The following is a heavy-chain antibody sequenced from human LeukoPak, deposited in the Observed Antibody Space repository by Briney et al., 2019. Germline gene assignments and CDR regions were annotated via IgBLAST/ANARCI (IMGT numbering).Heavy chain of an antibody. CDR3: ARDPCSGGSCYLDY. V-gene: IGHV3-33*01. D-gene: IGHD2-15*01. J-gene: IGHJ4*02. CDR2: IWYDGSNK. Sequence: GRSLRLSCAASGFTFSGYGMHWVRQAPGKGLEWVAVIWYDGSNKYCADSVKGRFTISRDNSKNTLYLQMNSLRAEDTAVYYCARDPCSGGSCYLDYWGQGTLVTVSS. CDR1: GFTFSGYG.